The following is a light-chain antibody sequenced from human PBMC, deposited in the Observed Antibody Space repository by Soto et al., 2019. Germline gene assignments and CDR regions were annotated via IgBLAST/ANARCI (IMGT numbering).Light chain of an antibody. V-gene: IGKV1-39*01. CDR2: AAS. CDR1: QSISSY. Sequence: DIPMTQSPFSLSASVGDRVTITCRASQSISSYLNWYQQKPGKAPNLLIYAASSLQSGVPSRFSGSASGPDFNLTISSLHPEDFATYYWQQSYSTPFTFGQGTKLEIK. CDR3: QQSYSTPFT. J-gene: IGKJ2*01.